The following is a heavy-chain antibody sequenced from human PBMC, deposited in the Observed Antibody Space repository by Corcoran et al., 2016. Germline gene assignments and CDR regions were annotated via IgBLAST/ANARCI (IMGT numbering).Heavy chain of an antibody. Sequence: VHVVGSGGVLVKPGGSLRLSCAGCGFTYSNAWMNWVRQAPGKGREWVGRIKSKYDGATTDYAAPVKGRFSISRDDSKNTVYWQMNSLKTEDTAVYYCTTGGYYFDYWGQGTLVTVSS. J-gene: IGHJ4*02. D-gene: IGHD3-16*01. CDR1: GFTYSNAW. CDR3: TTGGYYFDY. V-gene: IGHV3-15*01. CDR2: IKSKYDGATT.